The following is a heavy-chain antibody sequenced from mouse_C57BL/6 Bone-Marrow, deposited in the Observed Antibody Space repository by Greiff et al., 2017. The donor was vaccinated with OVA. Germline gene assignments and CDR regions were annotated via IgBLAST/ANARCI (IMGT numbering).Heavy chain of an antibody. CDR2: IAPNSGGT. CDR1: CYTFTSYW. J-gene: IGHJ3*01. Sequence: QVQLQQPGAELVKPGASVKLSCKASCYTFTSYWMHWVKQRPGRGLEWIGRIAPNSGGTKYNEKFKGKATLTVDKPSSTAYMQLSSLTSEGSAVYYCAKGSWFAYWGQGTLVTVSA. V-gene: IGHV1-72*01. CDR3: AKGSWFAY.